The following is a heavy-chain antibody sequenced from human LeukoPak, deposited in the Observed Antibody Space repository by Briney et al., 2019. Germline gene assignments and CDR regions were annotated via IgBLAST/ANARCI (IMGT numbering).Heavy chain of an antibody. Sequence: GGSLRLSCAASGFTFSSYGMHWVRQAPGKGLEWVAVISYDGSNKYYADSVKGRFTISRDNSKNTLYLQMNSLRAEDTAVYYCAKGRDGAFDIWGQGTMVTVSS. CDR1: GFTFSSYG. CDR3: AKGRDGAFDI. J-gene: IGHJ3*02. D-gene: IGHD5-24*01. CDR2: ISYDGSNK. V-gene: IGHV3-30*18.